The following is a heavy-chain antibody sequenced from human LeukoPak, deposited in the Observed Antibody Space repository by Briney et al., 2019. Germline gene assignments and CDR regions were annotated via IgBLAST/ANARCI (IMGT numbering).Heavy chain of an antibody. J-gene: IGHJ1*01. CDR3: ARANYYDSSGYWGYFQH. Sequence: GESLKFYCKGSGYSFTSYWIGWVRQMPGQGQGWMAIIFPGDSDTRYSRSFQGQVTISVDKSISTAYLQWSSLKASDTAMYYCARANYYDSSGYWGYFQHWGQGTLVTVSS. V-gene: IGHV5-51*01. D-gene: IGHD3-22*01. CDR2: IFPGDSDT. CDR1: GYSFTSYW.